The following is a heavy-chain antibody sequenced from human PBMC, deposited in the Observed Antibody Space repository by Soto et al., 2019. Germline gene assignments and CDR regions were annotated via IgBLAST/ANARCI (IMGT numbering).Heavy chain of an antibody. CDR1: GFTFRNYG. J-gene: IGHJ4*02. CDR3: ARDHYSYESYYFDY. Sequence: QVQLVESGGGVVQPGTSLRVSCAASGFTFRNYGMHWVRQAPGQGLEWVAVIWYDGSKKYYADSVKGRFTISRDNSKNTLYLQMNSLRVEDTAVYYWARDHYSYESYYFDYWGQGTLVTVSS. D-gene: IGHD4-4*01. CDR2: IWYDGSKK. V-gene: IGHV3-33*01.